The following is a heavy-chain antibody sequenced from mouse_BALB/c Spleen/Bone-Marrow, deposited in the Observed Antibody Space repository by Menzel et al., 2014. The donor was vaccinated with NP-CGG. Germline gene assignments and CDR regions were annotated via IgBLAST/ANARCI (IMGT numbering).Heavy chain of an antibody. CDR2: IDPANGNT. Sequence: VQLQQSGAELVKPGASVKLSCTASGFNIKDTYMHWVKQRPEQGLEWIGRIDPANGNTKYDPKFQGKATITADTSSNTAYLQLSSLTSEDTAVHYGSSYAMDYWGQGTSVTVSS. CDR1: GFNIKDTY. CDR3: SSYAMDY. V-gene: IGHV14-3*02. J-gene: IGHJ4*01.